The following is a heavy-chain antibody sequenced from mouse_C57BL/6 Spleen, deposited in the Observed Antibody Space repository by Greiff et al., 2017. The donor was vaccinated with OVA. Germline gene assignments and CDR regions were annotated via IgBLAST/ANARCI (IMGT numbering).Heavy chain of an antibody. CDR1: GFSLTSYG. CDR3: ARHGDRSSDY. CDR2: IWSDGST. D-gene: IGHD2-14*01. J-gene: IGHJ2*01. Sequence: VKLKESGPGLVAPSQSLSITCTVSGFSLTSYGVHWVRQPPGKGLEWLVVIWSDGSTTYNSALKSRLSISKDNYKSQVFIKRNSLQTDDTAMYYCARHGDRSSDYWGQGTTLTVSS. V-gene: IGHV2-6-1*01.